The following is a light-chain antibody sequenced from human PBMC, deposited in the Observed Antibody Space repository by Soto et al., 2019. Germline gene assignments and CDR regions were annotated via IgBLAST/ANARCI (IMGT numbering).Light chain of an antibody. CDR2: RND. CDR1: SSNVGVNF. Sequence: QSVLTQPPSASGTPGQRVTISCSGSSSNVGVNFVYWYQHLPGTAPKLLIYRNDQRPSGVPDRFSGSESGTSSSLAISGLRFEDEADYYCAAWDDGLRGRLFGTGTKVTVL. J-gene: IGLJ1*01. V-gene: IGLV1-47*01. CDR3: AAWDDGLRGRL.